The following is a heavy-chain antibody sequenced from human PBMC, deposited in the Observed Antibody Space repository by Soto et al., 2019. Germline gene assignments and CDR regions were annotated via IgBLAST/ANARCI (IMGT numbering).Heavy chain of an antibody. CDR3: AHSNSGNFDY. CDR2: MIPNSGNT. D-gene: IGHD4-4*01. Sequence: SNAYGYTLTSYDINWVRQASGQGLEWMGWMIPNSGNTGDAQKFQGRVTKNRNTSISTAYMELSSVRSEDTAVYYCAHSNSGNFDYWGQGTLVT. J-gene: IGHJ4*02. V-gene: IGHV1-8*01. CDR1: GYTLTSYD.